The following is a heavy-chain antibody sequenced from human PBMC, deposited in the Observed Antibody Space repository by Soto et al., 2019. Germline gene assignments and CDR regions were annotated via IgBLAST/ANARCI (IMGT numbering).Heavy chain of an antibody. CDR2: IIPISGTA. CDR3: ASTVAEYIGSYFDY. J-gene: IGHJ4*02. D-gene: IGHD1-26*01. V-gene: IGHV1-69*01. CDR1: GGTFSSYA. Sequence: QLQLVQSGAEVKKPVSSVKVSCKASGGTFSSYAISWVRQAPGQGLEWIGGIIPISGTANYAQKFQGRVTITEDESTSIAYMELISLRCEETAVYYCASTVAEYIGSYFDYWGQGTLVTVTS.